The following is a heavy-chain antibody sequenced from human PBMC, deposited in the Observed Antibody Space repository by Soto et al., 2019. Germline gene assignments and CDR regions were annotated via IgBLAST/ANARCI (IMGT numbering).Heavy chain of an antibody. CDR2: IYSGGST. Sequence: EVQLVESGGGLVQPGGSLRLSCAASGFTVSSNYMSWVRQAPGKGLEWVSVIYSGGSTYYADSVKGRFTISRHNSKNTLYLQMNSRRAEDTAVYYGARHKGSGSLNWFDPWGQGTLVTVSS. CDR1: GFTVSSNY. CDR3: ARHKGSGSLNWFDP. J-gene: IGHJ5*02. D-gene: IGHD3-10*01. V-gene: IGHV3-53*04.